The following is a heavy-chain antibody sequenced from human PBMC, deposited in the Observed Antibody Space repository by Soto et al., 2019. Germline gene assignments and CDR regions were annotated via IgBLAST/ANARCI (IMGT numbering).Heavy chain of an antibody. Sequence: QVQLVESGGGVVQPGRSLRLSCAASGFTFSSYGMHWVRQAPGKGLEWVAVISYDGRNKDYSDSVKGRFTISRDNSKNTLYLQMNSLRTENRAVYYCAKVRSIAVAGFFEYWGQGTLVTVSS. CDR2: ISYDGRNK. CDR3: AKVRSIAVAGFFEY. CDR1: GFTFSSYG. J-gene: IGHJ4*02. D-gene: IGHD6-19*01. V-gene: IGHV3-30*18.